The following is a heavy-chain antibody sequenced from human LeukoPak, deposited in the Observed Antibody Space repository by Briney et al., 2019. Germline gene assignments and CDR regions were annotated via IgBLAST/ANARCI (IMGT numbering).Heavy chain of an antibody. V-gene: IGHV4-59*01. J-gene: IGHJ5*02. CDR1: GGSISSYY. CDR2: IYYSGST. Sequence: SETLSLTCTVSGGSISSYYWSWIRQPPGKGLEWIGYIYYSGSTNYNPSLKSRVTISVDTSKNQFSLKLSSVTAADTAVYYCARGPFWSGYWFDPWGQGTLVTVSS. D-gene: IGHD3-3*01. CDR3: ARGPFWSGYWFDP.